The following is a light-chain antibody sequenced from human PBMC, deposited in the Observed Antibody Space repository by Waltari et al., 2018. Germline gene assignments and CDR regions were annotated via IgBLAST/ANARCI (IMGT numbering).Light chain of an antibody. Sequence: SYELTQPSSVSVSPGQTARITCSGDVLAKTYARWFQQKPGQAPVLVIYKDSERPSGIPERFSGSSSGTTVTLTISGAQVEDEADYYCYSAADNNNYVFGTGTKVTVL. V-gene: IGLV3-27*01. CDR3: YSAADNNNYV. CDR1: VLAKTY. CDR2: KDS. J-gene: IGLJ1*01.